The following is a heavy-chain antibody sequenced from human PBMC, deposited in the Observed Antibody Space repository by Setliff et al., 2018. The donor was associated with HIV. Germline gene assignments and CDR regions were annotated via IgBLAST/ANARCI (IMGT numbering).Heavy chain of an antibody. J-gene: IGHJ3*01. CDR2: IISILGTP. Sequence: SVKVSCKASGGTFSAYAVNWVRQAPGQGLEWMGRIISILGTPNYSHKFQGRVTITADKSTTTTYMELSSLRSDDTAIYYCARDFHVLGYCSADSCPYDASDVWGQGIRVTVSS. V-gene: IGHV1-69*04. D-gene: IGHD2-15*01. CDR1: GGTFSAYA. CDR3: ARDFHVLGYCSADSCPYDASDV.